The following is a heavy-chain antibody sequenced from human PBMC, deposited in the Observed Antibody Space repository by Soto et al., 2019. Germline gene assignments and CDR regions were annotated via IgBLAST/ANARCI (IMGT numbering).Heavy chain of an antibody. CDR3: ARSPRIAAAGTGGWFDP. V-gene: IGHV4-4*02. Sequence: SETLSLTCAVSSGSISSSNWWSWVRPPPGKGLEWIGEIYHSGSTNYNPSLKSRVTISVDKSKNQFSLKLSSVTAADTAVYYCARSPRIAAAGTGGWFDPWGQGTLVTVSS. D-gene: IGHD6-13*01. J-gene: IGHJ5*02. CDR1: SGSISSSNW. CDR2: IYHSGST.